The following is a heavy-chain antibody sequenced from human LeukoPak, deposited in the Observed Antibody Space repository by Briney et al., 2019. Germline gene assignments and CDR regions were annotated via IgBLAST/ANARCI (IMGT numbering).Heavy chain of an antibody. V-gene: IGHV1-46*01. CDR1: GYTFTGYY. D-gene: IGHD3-22*01. CDR2: INPSGGST. J-gene: IGHJ4*02. CDR3: ARDEATMIVVGSSFDY. Sequence: ASVKVSCKASGYTFTGYYMHWVRQAPGQGLEWMGIINPSGGSTSYAQKFQGRVTTTRDTSTSTVYMELSSLRSEDTAVYYCARDEATMIVVGSSFDYWGQGTLVTVSS.